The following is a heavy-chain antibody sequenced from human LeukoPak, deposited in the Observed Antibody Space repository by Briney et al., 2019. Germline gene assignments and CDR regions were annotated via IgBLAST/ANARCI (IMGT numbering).Heavy chain of an antibody. J-gene: IGHJ4*02. CDR1: GGSISSYY. D-gene: IGHD2/OR15-2a*01. CDR3: ARDDYLGKGSFDY. CDR2: SYYSGST. Sequence: PSETLSLTCTVSGGSISSYYWSWIRQPPGKGLEWIGYSYYSGSTNYNPSLKSRVTISVDTTKNQFSLKLSSVTAADTAVYYCARDDYLGKGSFDYWGQGTLVTVSS. V-gene: IGHV4-59*12.